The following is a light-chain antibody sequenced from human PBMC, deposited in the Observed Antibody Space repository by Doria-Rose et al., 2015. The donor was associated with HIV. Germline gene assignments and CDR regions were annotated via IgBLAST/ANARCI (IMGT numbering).Light chain of an antibody. CDR1: QSFSSTH. CDR3: HQYGTSWT. J-gene: IGKJ1*01. Sequence: EIVMTQSPGTLSLSPGERATLSCRASQSFSSTHLAWYQQKPGQAPSLLIYDGSTRATGIPDRFSASGSGTDFTLTTNRLEPDDFALYYCHQYGTSWTFGQGTKVEI. CDR2: DGS. V-gene: IGKV3-20*01.